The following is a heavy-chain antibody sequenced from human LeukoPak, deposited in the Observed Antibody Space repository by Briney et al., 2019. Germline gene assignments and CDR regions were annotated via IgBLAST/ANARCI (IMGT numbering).Heavy chain of an antibody. CDR2: IYSGGST. V-gene: IGHV3-66*01. J-gene: IGHJ1*01. D-gene: IGHD4-17*01. CDR1: GFTVSSNY. Sequence: GGSLRLSCAASGFTVSSNYMSWVRQAPGKGLEWVSVIYSGGSTYYADSVKGRFTISRDNSKNTLYLQMNSLRAEDTAVYYCARAADYGGYFAGFEYFQHWGQGTLVTVSS. CDR3: ARAADYGGYFAGFEYFQH.